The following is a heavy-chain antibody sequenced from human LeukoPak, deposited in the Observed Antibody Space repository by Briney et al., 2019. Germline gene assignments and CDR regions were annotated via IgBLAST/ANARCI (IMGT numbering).Heavy chain of an antibody. CDR2: VYSGGTS. D-gene: IGHD6-13*01. CDR1: GGSISNFW. J-gene: IGHJ3*02. Sequence: SGPALVKPSETLSLTCTVSGGSISNFWWSWLREPAGKGLEWIGRVYSGGTSNYNPSLKSRVTMSADTSKNQFSLKLSSLTAADTAVYYCARASSSCHGAFDIWGQGTMVTVSS. CDR3: ARASSSCHGAFDI. V-gene: IGHV4-4*07.